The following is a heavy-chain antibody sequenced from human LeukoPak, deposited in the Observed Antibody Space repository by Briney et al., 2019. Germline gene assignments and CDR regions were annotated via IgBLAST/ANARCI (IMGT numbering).Heavy chain of an antibody. J-gene: IGHJ1*01. CDR3: AINLPANRRFQH. Sequence: ASVKVSCEASGYTFTSYDINWVRQATGQGPEWMGWMNPNSGNTGYAQKFQGRVTMTRNTSISTAYMELSNVRSEDTAMYYCAINLPANRRFQHWGQGTLVTVSS. D-gene: IGHD1-14*01. CDR2: MNPNSGNT. CDR1: GYTFTSYD. V-gene: IGHV1-8*01.